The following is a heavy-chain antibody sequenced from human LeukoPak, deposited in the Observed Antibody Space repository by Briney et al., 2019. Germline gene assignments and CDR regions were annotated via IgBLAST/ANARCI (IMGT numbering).Heavy chain of an antibody. Sequence: ASVKVSCKASGYTLTQHSINWVRQAPGQGLEWVGWIITDTGNPTYAQGFTGRFVFSVDTSVNTAYLQISSLKPEDTAVYYCAREVLRHDYWGQGTLVTVSS. J-gene: IGHJ4*02. D-gene: IGHD3-10*01. CDR3: AREVLRHDY. V-gene: IGHV7-4-1*02. CDR2: IITDTGNP. CDR1: GYTLTQHS.